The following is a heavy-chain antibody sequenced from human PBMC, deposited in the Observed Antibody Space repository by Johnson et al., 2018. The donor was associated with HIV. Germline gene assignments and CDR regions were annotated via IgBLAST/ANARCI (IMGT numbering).Heavy chain of an antibody. V-gene: IGHV3-30*04. CDR2: ISYDGSNK. Sequence: QVQLVESGGGVVQPGRSLRLSCAASGFTFSSYAMHWVRQAPGKGLEWVAVISYDGSNKYYADSVKGRFTISRDNSKNTLYLQMNSLTPEDTAVYYCAKGGGQLWFYIAFDIWGQGTMVTVSS. CDR3: AKGGGQLWFYIAFDI. D-gene: IGHD5-18*01. CDR1: GFTFSSYA. J-gene: IGHJ3*02.